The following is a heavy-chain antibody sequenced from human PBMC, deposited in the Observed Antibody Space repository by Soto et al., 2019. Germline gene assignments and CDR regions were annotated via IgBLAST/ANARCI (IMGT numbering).Heavy chain of an antibody. J-gene: IGHJ4*02. D-gene: IGHD3-22*01. V-gene: IGHV4-30-4*01. CDR2: IYCSGST. CDR1: GGSISSGDYY. Sequence: SETLSLTCTVSGGSISSGDYYWSWIRQPPGKGLEGIGYIYCSGSTYYNPSLKSRVTIAVDTSKNQFSLKLSSVTAADTAVYYYDRAPYDRSGYYLDYWGQGTLVTVSS. CDR3: DRAPYDRSGYYLDY.